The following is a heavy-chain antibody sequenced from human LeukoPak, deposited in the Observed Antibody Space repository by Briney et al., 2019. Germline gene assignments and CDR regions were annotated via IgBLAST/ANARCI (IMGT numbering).Heavy chain of an antibody. CDR2: IYHSGST. CDR3: ARSGLWFGELMGY. J-gene: IGHJ4*02. V-gene: IGHV4-59*01. D-gene: IGHD3-10*01. Sequence: PSETLSLTCTVSGRSISSYYWSWIRQPPGKGLEWIGYIYHSGSTNYNPSLKGRVTISVDTSKNQFSLKLSSVTAADTAVYYCARSGLWFGELMGYWGQGTLVTVSS. CDR1: GRSISSYY.